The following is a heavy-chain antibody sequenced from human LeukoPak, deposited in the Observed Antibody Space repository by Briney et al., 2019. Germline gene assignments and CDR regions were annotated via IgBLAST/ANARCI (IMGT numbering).Heavy chain of an antibody. CDR3: AKQHDSSGYYAYFDY. CDR1: GFTFSSYA. Sequence: HPGGSLRLSCAASGFTFSSYAMSWVRQAPGKGLEWVSAISGSGGSTYYADSVKGRFTISRDNSKNTLYLQMNSLRAEDTAVYYCAKQHDSSGYYAYFDYWGQGTLVTVSS. V-gene: IGHV3-23*01. J-gene: IGHJ4*02. D-gene: IGHD3-22*01. CDR2: ISGSGGST.